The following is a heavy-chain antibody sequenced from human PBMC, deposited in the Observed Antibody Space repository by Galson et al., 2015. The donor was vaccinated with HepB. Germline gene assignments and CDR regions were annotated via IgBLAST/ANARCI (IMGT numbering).Heavy chain of an antibody. Sequence: SLRLSCAASEFTFSGYGMHWVRQAPGKGLEWVALIWYDGSNKYYADSVKGRFTISRDNSKNTLYLQMNSLRAEDTAVYYCARDPSATGGAGMDVWGQGTTVTVSS. V-gene: IGHV3-33*01. CDR2: IWYDGSNK. CDR3: ARDPSATGGAGMDV. D-gene: IGHD3-10*01. CDR1: EFTFSGYG. J-gene: IGHJ6*02.